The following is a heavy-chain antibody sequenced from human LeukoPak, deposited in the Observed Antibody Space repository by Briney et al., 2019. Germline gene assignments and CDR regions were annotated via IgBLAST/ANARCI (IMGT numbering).Heavy chain of an antibody. V-gene: IGHV3-53*01. CDR2: IYSGGVT. Sequence: GSLRLSCAASGFPVSSNYMSWVRRAPGKGLEWVSLIYSGGVTYYADSVKGRFTISRDNSKNTLYLQMNSLRAEDTAVYYCARAGGGDKQQLVWYFDLWGRGTLVTVSS. CDR3: ARAGGGDKQQLVWYFDL. CDR1: GFPVSSNY. J-gene: IGHJ2*01. D-gene: IGHD6-13*01.